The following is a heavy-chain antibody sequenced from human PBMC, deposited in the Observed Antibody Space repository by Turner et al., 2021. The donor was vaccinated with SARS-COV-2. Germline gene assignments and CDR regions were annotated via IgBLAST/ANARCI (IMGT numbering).Heavy chain of an antibody. CDR1: GITFIAYG. Sequence: EVQLLESGGGLVQPGGSLRLSCAASGITFIAYGFNWVRQAPGKGLELVSTIDGSGERTYYTDSVKGRFTISRVNSNNTVYLQMNSLRAEDTAVYYCATSGGARNFYWYFDIWGRGTLVTVSS. J-gene: IGHJ2*01. D-gene: IGHD1-7*01. CDR3: ATSGGARNFYWYFDI. CDR2: IDGSGERT. V-gene: IGHV3-23*01.